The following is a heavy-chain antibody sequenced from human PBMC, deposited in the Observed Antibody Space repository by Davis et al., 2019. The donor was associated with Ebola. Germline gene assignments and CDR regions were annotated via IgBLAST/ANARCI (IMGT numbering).Heavy chain of an antibody. CDR2: IIPILGIA. CDR1: GYTFTSYG. Sequence: AASVKVSCKASGYTFTSYGISWVRQAPGQGLEWMGRIIPILGIANYAQKFQGRVTITADKSTSTAYMEVRSLRSEDTAVYYCARDLIPIFSVHKFDPWGQGTLVTVSS. J-gene: IGHJ5*02. D-gene: IGHD3-9*01. CDR3: ARDLIPIFSVHKFDP. V-gene: IGHV1-69*04.